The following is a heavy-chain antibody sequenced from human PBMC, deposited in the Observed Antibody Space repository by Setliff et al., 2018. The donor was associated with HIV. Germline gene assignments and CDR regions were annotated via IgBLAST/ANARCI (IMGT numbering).Heavy chain of an antibody. CDR1: GYSLSSGFY. V-gene: IGHV4-38-2*01. CDR3: ARRTIWGDAFDI. CDR2: IYHSGNT. Sequence: SETLSLTCSVSGYSLSSGFYWGWIRQAPGKGLEWIANIYHSGNTYHNPSLKSRVTMSLDTSKNQVSLRLSSVTAADTATYYCARRTIWGDAFDIWGQGTMVTVSS. D-gene: IGHD3-16*01. J-gene: IGHJ3*02.